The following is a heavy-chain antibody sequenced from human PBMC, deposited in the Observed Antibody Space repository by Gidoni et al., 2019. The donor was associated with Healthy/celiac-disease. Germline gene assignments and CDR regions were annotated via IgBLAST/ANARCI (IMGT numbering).Heavy chain of an antibody. Sequence: QLQLQESGPGLVKPSETLSLTCTVSGGSISSSSYYWGWIRQPPGKGLEWIGSIYYSGSTYYNPSLKSRVTISVDTSKNQFSLKLSSVTAADTAVYYCAVYSSSWYGGYFQHWGQGTLVTVSS. D-gene: IGHD6-13*01. V-gene: IGHV4-39*01. CDR3: AVYSSSWYGGYFQH. CDR1: GGSISSSSYY. CDR2: IYYSGST. J-gene: IGHJ1*01.